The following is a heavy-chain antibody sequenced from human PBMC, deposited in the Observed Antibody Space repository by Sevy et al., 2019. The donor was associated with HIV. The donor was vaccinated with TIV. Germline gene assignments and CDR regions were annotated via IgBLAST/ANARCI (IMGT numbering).Heavy chain of an antibody. CDR2: ISGGLRT. CDR1: GFTVSSNS. CDR3: TGDQWDHGSGTLYFAP. J-gene: IGHJ4*02. D-gene: IGHD3-10*01. V-gene: IGHV3-53*01. Sequence: GGSLRLSCATSGFTVSSNSMSWVRQAPGKGLEWVSVISGGLRTYYADSVKGRFTISRDNSENTLYLQMSSLKAEDTAAYYCTGDQWDHGSGTLYFAPWGQGTLVTVSS.